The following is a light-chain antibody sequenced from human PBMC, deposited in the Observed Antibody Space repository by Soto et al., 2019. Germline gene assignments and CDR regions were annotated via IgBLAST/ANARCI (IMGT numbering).Light chain of an antibody. CDR2: EVS. CDR3: FSYTSSGTYV. CDR1: SSDVGNYKY. Sequence: QSALTQPASVSGSPGQSITISCTGTSSDVGNYKYVSWYQQHPGKAPKLMIYEVSNRPSGVSNRFSGSKSGNTASLTTSGLQAEDETDYYCFSYTSSGTYVFGTGTKSPS. V-gene: IGLV2-14*01. J-gene: IGLJ1*01.